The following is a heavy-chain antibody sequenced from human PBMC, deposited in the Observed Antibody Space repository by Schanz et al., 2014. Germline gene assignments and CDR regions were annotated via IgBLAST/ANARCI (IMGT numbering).Heavy chain of an antibody. J-gene: IGHJ4*02. Sequence: VQLVQSGAEVKRPGASVRVSCKASGYTFTDYGINWVRQAPGQGLEWMGWITAYNGDTNYALKLQGRVTMTTDTSTGTAYMELRSLRSDDTAVYYCARGGYSSGWYDRDIAHFDYWGQGTLVTVSS. CDR2: ITAYNGDT. CDR1: GYTFTDYG. V-gene: IGHV1-18*01. CDR3: ARGGYSSGWYDRDIAHFDY. D-gene: IGHD6-19*01.